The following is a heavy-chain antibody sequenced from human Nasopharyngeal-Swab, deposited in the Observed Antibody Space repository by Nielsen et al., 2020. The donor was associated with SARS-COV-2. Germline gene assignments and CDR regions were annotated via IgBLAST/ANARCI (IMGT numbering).Heavy chain of an antibody. CDR1: GGSFSGYY. J-gene: IGHJ4*02. CDR3: ARGRGSIAARRGYFDY. CDR2: INHSGST. D-gene: IGHD6-6*01. V-gene: IGHV4-34*01. Sequence: CAVYGGSFSGYYWSWIRQPPGKGLEWIGEINHSGSTNYNPSLKSRVTISVDTSKNQFSLKLSSVTAADTAVYYCARGRGSIAARRGYFDYWGQGTLVTVSS.